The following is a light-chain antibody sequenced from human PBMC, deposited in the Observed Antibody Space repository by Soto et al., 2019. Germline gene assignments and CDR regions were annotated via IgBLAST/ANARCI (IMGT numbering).Light chain of an antibody. V-gene: IGKV1-5*03. CDR1: QSISSW. Sequence: DIQMTQSPSTLSASVGDRVTITCRASQSISSWLAWYQQKPGKAPKLLIYKASSLESGVPSRFSGSGSGTEFTLTISSLQPDDLATDDFQHYNSYSRAFGQGTKVEIK. J-gene: IGKJ1*01. CDR3: QHYNSYSRA. CDR2: KAS.